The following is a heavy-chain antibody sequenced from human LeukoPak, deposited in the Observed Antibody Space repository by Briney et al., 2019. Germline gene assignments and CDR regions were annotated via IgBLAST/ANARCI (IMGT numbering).Heavy chain of an antibody. V-gene: IGHV3-23*01. J-gene: IGHJ4*02. CDR3: AKDFYDSSGYLLDY. CDR2: ISGSGGST. CDR1: GFTFSSYA. Sequence: GGSLRLSCAASGFTFSSYAMGWVRQAPGKGLEWVSAISGSGGSTYYADSVKGRFTISRDNSKNTLFLQMNSLRAEDTAVYYCAKDFYDSSGYLLDYWGQGTLVTVSS. D-gene: IGHD3-22*01.